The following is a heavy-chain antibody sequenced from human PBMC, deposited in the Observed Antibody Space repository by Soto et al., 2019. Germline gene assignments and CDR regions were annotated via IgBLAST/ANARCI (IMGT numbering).Heavy chain of an antibody. V-gene: IGHV3-53*04. J-gene: IGHJ4*02. Sequence: EVQLVESGGGLVQPGGSLRLSCAASGFTVSSNYMSWVRQAPGKGLEWVSVIYSGGSTYYADSVKGRFTISRHNSKNTLYLQMNSLRAEDSAVYYCAIVGDYGSGSYFGYWGQGTLVTVSS. D-gene: IGHD3-10*01. CDR3: AIVGDYGSGSYFGY. CDR1: GFTVSSNY. CDR2: IYSGGST.